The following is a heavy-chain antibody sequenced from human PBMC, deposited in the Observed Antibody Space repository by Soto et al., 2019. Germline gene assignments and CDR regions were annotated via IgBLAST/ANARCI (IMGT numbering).Heavy chain of an antibody. Sequence: SGPTLVNPTQTLTLTCAFSGFSLSTSAVGVGWFRQPPGKALEWLALIYWDDDKRYSPSLKSRLTITKDTSKNQVVLTMTNMDPVDTATYYCAHRPSYCSGGSCYSGFDYWGQGTLVTVSS. J-gene: IGHJ4*02. D-gene: IGHD2-15*01. V-gene: IGHV2-5*02. CDR1: GFSLSTSAVG. CDR2: IYWDDDK. CDR3: AHRPSYCSGGSCYSGFDY.